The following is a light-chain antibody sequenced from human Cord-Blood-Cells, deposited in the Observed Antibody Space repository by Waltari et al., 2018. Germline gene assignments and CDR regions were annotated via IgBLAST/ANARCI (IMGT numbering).Light chain of an antibody. J-gene: IGKJ2*01. CDR1: QSVLYSANNKNY. V-gene: IGKV4-1*01. CDR3: QQYYSTPYT. CDR2: WAS. Sequence: DIVMTQPPDSLAVSLGERATINCKSSQSVLYSANNKNYLAWYQKKPGQPPKLPMYWASTRESGVPDRFSGSGSGTDFTLTISSLQAEDVAVYYCQQYYSTPYTFGQGTKLEIK.